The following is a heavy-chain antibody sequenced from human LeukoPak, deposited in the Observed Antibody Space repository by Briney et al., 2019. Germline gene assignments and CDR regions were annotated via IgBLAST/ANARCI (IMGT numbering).Heavy chain of an antibody. V-gene: IGHV4-59*01. CDR3: ARESGDRWLHLVFDQ. D-gene: IGHD5-24*01. Sequence: NSSETLSLTCTVSGGSIRSYYWSWMREPPGKGREWIGYIYYSGCNNYNSSLKSRVTISVDTSTIPFSLQLSSVTAADTAVYYCARESGDRWLHLVFDQWGQGTLVTVSS. CDR1: GGSIRSYY. CDR2: IYYSGCN. J-gene: IGHJ4*02.